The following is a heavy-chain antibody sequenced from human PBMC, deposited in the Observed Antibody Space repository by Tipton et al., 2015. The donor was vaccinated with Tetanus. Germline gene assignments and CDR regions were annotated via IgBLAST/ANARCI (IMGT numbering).Heavy chain of an antibody. V-gene: IGHV5-51*01. CDR1: GYNFNLYW. J-gene: IGHJ3*01. CDR2: IYPGDSDT. D-gene: IGHD3-16*01. Sequence: VQLVQSGAEVKKPGESLKISCQGSGYNFNLYWIAWVRQMPGKGLEYMGIIYPGDSDTRYSPSFQGQVTISADKSISTAYLQWSSLKASDSAMYYCARPLTSVAFGGFAFDVWGQGTLVTVSS. CDR3: ARPLTSVAFGGFAFDV.